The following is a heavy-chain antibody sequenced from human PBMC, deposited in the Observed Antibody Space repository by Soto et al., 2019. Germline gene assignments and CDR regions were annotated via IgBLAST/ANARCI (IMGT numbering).Heavy chain of an antibody. CDR1: GFTFSNAW. V-gene: IGHV3-15*01. CDR3: TTDRRRGQLTDY. J-gene: IGHJ4*02. Sequence: GGSLRLSCAASGFTFSNAWMSWVRQAPGKGLEWVGRIKSKTDGGTTDYAAPVKGRFTISRDDSKNTLYLQMNSLKTEDPAVYYCTTDRRRGQLTDYWGQGTLVTVSS. D-gene: IGHD6-6*01. CDR2: IKSKTDGGTT.